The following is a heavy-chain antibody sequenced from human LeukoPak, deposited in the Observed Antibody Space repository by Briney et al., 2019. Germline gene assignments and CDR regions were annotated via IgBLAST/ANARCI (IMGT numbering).Heavy chain of an antibody. CDR2: ISGSGGST. V-gene: IGHV3-23*01. J-gene: IGHJ4*02. Sequence: GGSLRLSCAASGFTFSNYAMSWVRQAPGKGLERVSAISGSGGSTYYVDSVKGRFTISRDNSKNTLYLQMNSLRAEDTAVYYCAKGTFGGSYAGFDYWGQGTLVTVSS. CDR3: AKGTFGGSYAGFDY. CDR1: GFTFSNYA. D-gene: IGHD3-16*01.